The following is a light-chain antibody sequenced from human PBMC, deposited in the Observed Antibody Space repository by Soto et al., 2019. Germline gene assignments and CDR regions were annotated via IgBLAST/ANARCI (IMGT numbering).Light chain of an antibody. CDR2: GAS. CDR3: QQYGSSPPYT. J-gene: IGKJ2*01. Sequence: EVVLTQSPATLSVSPGDRATLSCRASQYIGSAVAWYHQRSGQAPRLLIYGASSRATGIPDRFSGSGSGTDFTLTISRLEPEDFAVYYCQQYGSSPPYTFGQGTKLEIK. CDR1: QYIGSA. V-gene: IGKV3-20*01.